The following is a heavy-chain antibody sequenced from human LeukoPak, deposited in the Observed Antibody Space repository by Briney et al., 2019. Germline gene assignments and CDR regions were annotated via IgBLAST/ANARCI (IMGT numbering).Heavy chain of an antibody. D-gene: IGHD2-2*01. J-gene: IGHJ5*02. Sequence: SETLSLTCAVYGGSFSGYYWSWIRQPPGKGLEWIGEINHSGSTNYNPSLKSRVTISVDTSKNQFSLKLSSVTAADTAVYYCARDKVVTAAINWFDPWGQGTLVTVSS. CDR2: INHSGST. CDR3: ARDKVVTAAINWFDP. V-gene: IGHV4-34*01. CDR1: GGSFSGYY.